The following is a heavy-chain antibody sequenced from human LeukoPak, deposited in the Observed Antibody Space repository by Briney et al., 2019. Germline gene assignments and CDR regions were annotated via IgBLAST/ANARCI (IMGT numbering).Heavy chain of an antibody. CDR2: LYSDGNT. J-gene: IGHJ4*02. V-gene: IGHV3-53*01. CDR1: GFTVITNG. CDR3: ARGVEPLAANTLAY. D-gene: IGHD1-14*01. Sequence: PGGSLRLSCAASGFTVITNGMTWVRQAPGKGLEWVSVLYSDGNTKYADSVQGRFTISRDNSKNTPYLEMNSLSPDDTAVYYCARGVEPLAANTLAYWGQGTLVTVSS.